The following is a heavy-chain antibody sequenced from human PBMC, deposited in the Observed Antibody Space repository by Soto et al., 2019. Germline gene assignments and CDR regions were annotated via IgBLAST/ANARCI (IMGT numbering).Heavy chain of an antibody. V-gene: IGHV4-59*01. Sequence: XGTLSLTCTVSGGSISSYYWSWIRQPPGKGLEWIGYIYYSGSTNYNPSLKSRVTISVDTSKNQFSLKLSSVTAADTAVYYCARELGGMASGSFDYWGQGTLVTVSS. CDR3: ARELGGMASGSFDY. CDR1: GGSISSYY. D-gene: IGHD1-26*01. CDR2: IYYSGST. J-gene: IGHJ4*02.